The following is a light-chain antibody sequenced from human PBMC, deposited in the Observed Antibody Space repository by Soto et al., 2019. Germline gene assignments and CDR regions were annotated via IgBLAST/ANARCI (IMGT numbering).Light chain of an antibody. J-gene: IGKJ1*01. CDR2: DAS. CDR3: QHYNSYSEA. V-gene: IGKV1-5*01. Sequence: EIQRTQSPSTLSASVGDRVTITCRASQSISSWLAWYQQKPGKAPKLLIYDASSLQSGVPSRFSGSGSGTEFTLTISSLQPDDFATYYCQHYNSYSEAFGQGTKVDI. CDR1: QSISSW.